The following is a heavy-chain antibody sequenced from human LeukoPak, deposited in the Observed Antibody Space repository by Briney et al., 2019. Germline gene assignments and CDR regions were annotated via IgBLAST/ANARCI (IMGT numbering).Heavy chain of an antibody. Sequence: QSGGSLRLSCAASGFTFSSYAMSWVRQAPGKGLEWVSAISGSGGSTYYADSVKGRFTISRDNAKNSLYLQMNSLRAEDTAVYYCARDNSSSWYSNWFDPWGQGTLVTVSS. CDR2: ISGSGGST. CDR3: ARDNSSSWYSNWFDP. V-gene: IGHV3-23*01. CDR1: GFTFSSYA. D-gene: IGHD6-13*01. J-gene: IGHJ5*02.